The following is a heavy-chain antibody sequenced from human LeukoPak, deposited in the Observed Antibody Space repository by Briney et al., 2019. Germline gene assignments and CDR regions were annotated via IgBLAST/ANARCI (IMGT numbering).Heavy chain of an antibody. Sequence: GGSLRLSCAASGFTFSSYGMSWVRQAPGKGLEWVSAISGSGGSTYYADSVKGRFTISRDNSKNTLYLQMNSLRAEDTAVYYCAKDWESSGYYGYWGQGTLVTVSS. CDR3: AKDWESSGYYGY. J-gene: IGHJ4*02. D-gene: IGHD3-22*01. CDR1: GFTFSSYG. V-gene: IGHV3-23*01. CDR2: ISGSGGST.